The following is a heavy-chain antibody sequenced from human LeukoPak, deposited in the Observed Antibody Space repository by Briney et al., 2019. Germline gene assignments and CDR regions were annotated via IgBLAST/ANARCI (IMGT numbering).Heavy chain of an antibody. CDR1: GYTFTGYY. CDR2: INPNSGGT. D-gene: IGHD2-15*01. CDR3: ARDRGLVVAATWWFDP. J-gene: IGHJ5*02. Sequence: ASVKVSCKASGYTFTGYYMHWVRQAPGQGLEWMGWINPNSGGTNYAQKFQGRVTMTRDTSISTAYMVLSRLRSDDTAVYYCARDRGLVVAATWWFDPWGQGTLVTVSS. V-gene: IGHV1-2*02.